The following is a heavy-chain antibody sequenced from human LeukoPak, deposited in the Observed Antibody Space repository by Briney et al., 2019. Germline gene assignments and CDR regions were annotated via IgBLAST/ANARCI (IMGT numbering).Heavy chain of an antibody. V-gene: IGHV3-23*01. CDR1: GFTFSSYA. CDR3: AKGYSNPSHFDY. J-gene: IGHJ4*02. CDR2: ISGSGGST. Sequence: GGSLRLSCAASGFTFSSYAMSWVRQAPGKGLEWVSAISGSGGSTYYADSVKGRFTISRDNSKSTLYLQMNSLRVEDTAVYFCAKGYSNPSHFDYWGQGTLVAVSS. D-gene: IGHD4-11*01.